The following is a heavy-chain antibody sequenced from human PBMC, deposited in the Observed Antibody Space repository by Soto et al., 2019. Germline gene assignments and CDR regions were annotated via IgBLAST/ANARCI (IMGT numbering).Heavy chain of an antibody. J-gene: IGHJ2*01. CDR2: IYYSGST. Sequence: QVQLQESGPGLVKPSQTLSLTCTVSGGSISSGDYYWSWIRQPPGKGLEWIGYIYYSGSTYYNPSLKSRVTISVDTSKNQFSLKLSSVTAADTAVYYCARGATYFYYDSSDIPSWYFDLWGRGTLVTVSS. CDR1: GGSISSGDYY. V-gene: IGHV4-30-4*01. CDR3: ARGATYFYYDSSDIPSWYFDL. D-gene: IGHD3-22*01.